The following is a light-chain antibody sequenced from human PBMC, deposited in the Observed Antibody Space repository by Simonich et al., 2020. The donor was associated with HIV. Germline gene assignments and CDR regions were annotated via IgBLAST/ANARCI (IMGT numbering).Light chain of an antibody. CDR1: QRITNY. CDR2: AAS. Sequence: DIQMTQSPSSLSASVGDRVTITGRASQRITNYLNWFQQKPGKAPRLLIYAASSLQSGVPSRFSGSGSGTDFTLSISSLQPEDFATYYCQQSYNTLLTFGGGTKVEIK. V-gene: IGKV1-39*01. CDR3: QQSYNTLLT. J-gene: IGKJ4*01.